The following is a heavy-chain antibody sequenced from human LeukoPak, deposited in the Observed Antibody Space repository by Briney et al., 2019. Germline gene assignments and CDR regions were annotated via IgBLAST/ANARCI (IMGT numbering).Heavy chain of an antibody. Sequence: SETLSLTCTVSGYSISSGYYWGWIRQPPGKGLEWIGSIYHSGSAYYNPSLKSRVTISVDTSKNQFSLKLKSVTAADTAVYYCSRGLSDVYWGQGTLVTVSS. J-gene: IGHJ4*02. V-gene: IGHV4-38-2*02. CDR3: SRGLSDVY. CDR2: IYHSGSA. CDR1: GYSISSGYY.